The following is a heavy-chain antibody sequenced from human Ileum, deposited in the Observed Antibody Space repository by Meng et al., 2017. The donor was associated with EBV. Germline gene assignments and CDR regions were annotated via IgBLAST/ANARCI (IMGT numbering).Heavy chain of an antibody. CDR1: GFTFSKVW. Sequence: VQVVGAGGGLVEAGGSLRLSCAASGFTFSKVWMNWVRQTPGKGLEWVGRIRSKSAGGTTGYAAPVKGRFTISRDDSEDTLYLQMNSLKTEDTAVYYCTTWGGNWGQGTLVTVSS. J-gene: IGHJ1*01. CDR2: IRSKSAGGTT. CDR3: TTWGGN. D-gene: IGHD3-16*01. V-gene: IGHV3-15*01.